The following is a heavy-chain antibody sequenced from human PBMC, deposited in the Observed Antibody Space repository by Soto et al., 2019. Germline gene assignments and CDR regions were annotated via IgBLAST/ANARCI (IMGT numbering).Heavy chain of an antibody. J-gene: IGHJ5*02. D-gene: IGHD6-19*01. Sequence: QVQLVQSGAEVKEPGASVKVSCKASGYTFTDYYMHWVRQAPGQGLEWMGIISPSGGSTYAQKFQGRVTVTRDTSTSTVYMELSSLRSEDTAVYYCARDGSSDWLTWFDPWGQGTLVTVSS. CDR2: ISPSGGST. CDR3: ARDGSSDWLTWFDP. V-gene: IGHV1-46*01. CDR1: GYTFTDYY.